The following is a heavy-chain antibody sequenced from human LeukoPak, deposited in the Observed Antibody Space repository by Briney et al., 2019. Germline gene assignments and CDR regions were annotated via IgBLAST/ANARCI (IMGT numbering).Heavy chain of an antibody. Sequence: SETLSLTCAVYGGSFSGYYWSWIRQPPGKGLEWIGEINHSGSTNYNPSLKSRVTISVDTSKNQFSLKLSSVTAADTAVYYCARGWTNLEIDYWGQGTLVTVSS. CDR1: GGSFSGYY. V-gene: IGHV4-34*01. CDR2: INHSGST. D-gene: IGHD1-1*01. J-gene: IGHJ4*02. CDR3: ARGWTNLEIDY.